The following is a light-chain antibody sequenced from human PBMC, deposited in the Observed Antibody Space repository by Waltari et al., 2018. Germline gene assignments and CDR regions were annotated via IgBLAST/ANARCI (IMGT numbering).Light chain of an antibody. CDR2: DAS. V-gene: IGKV3-11*01. CDR1: QSVSSY. Sequence: EIVLTQSPATLSLSPGERATLSCRASQSVSSYLAWYQQKPGQAPRLLIYDASNRATGSPARFSGSGSWTDFTLTISSLEPEDFAVYYCQQRSNWPPGFGGGTKVEIK. CDR3: QQRSNWPPG. J-gene: IGKJ4*01.